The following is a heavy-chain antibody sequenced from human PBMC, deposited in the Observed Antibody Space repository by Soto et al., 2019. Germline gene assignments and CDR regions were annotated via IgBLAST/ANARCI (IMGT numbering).Heavy chain of an antibody. V-gene: IGHV4-34*01. J-gene: IGHJ4*02. D-gene: IGHD2-15*01. CDR1: GGSFSGYY. CDR3: ARVALPKDFDY. Sequence: PSETLSLTCAVYGGSFSGYYWSWIRQPPGKGLEWIGEINHSGSTNYNPSLKSRVTISVDTSKNQFSLKLSSVTAADTAVYYCARVALPKDFDYWGQGTLVTVS. CDR2: INHSGST.